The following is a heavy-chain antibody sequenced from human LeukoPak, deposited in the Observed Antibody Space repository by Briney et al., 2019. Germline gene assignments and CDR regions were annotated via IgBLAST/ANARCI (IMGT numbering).Heavy chain of an antibody. J-gene: IGHJ4*02. V-gene: IGHV4-39*01. D-gene: IGHD3-3*01. CDR3: ARLRFDFWSGCTHPYFDY. CDR1: GGSISSSSYS. Sequence: SETLSLTCTVSGGSISSSSYSWGWIRQPPGKGLEWIVSIYYSGTTYYNPSLKSRVTISVDTSKIQFSLKLSSVAATDTAVYFCARLRFDFWSGCTHPYFDYWGQGTLVTVSS. CDR2: IYYSGTT.